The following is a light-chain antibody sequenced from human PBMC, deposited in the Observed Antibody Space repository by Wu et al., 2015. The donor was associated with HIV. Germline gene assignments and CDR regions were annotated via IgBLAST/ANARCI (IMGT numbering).Light chain of an antibody. CDR1: QNVNSNY. CDR3: QQYDISIT. Sequence: EIVLTQSPGTLSLSPGGSATLSCRASQNVNSNYFAWFQQKPGQPPRLLIYSASIRATGIPDRFSGSGSGTDFTLSLTRLEPEDFAVYYCQQYDISITFGQGTRLDI. CDR2: SAS. V-gene: IGKV3-20*01. J-gene: IGKJ5*01.